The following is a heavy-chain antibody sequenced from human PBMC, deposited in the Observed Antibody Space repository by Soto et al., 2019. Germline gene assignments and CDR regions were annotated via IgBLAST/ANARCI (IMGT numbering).Heavy chain of an antibody. Sequence: DVQLLESGGGLVQPGGSLTLSCAASRFTFSDFAMSWVRQAPGKWLEWVSSIGGGGTDTYYADSVKGRFTISRDNSKNTLYLQLDSLRDEDTAVYYCAKDAVPYNGKWDWFDFWGQGTLVTVSS. CDR2: IGGGGTDT. D-gene: IGHD1-26*01. CDR3: AKDAVPYNGKWDWFDF. V-gene: IGHV3-23*01. J-gene: IGHJ5*01. CDR1: RFTFSDFA.